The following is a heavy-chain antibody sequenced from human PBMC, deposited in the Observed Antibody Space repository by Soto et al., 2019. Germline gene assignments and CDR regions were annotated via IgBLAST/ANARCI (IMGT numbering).Heavy chain of an antibody. D-gene: IGHD3-10*01. Sequence: GGSLRLSCAASGFTFSSYGMHWVRQAPGKGLEWVAVISYDGSNKYYADPVKGRFTFARDNASNSLYLQMNSLRAGDTAVYYCARASARGDQLNYGMDVWGQGTTVTVSS. CDR3: ARASARGDQLNYGMDV. V-gene: IGHV3-30*03. CDR1: GFTFSSYG. J-gene: IGHJ6*02. CDR2: ISYDGSNK.